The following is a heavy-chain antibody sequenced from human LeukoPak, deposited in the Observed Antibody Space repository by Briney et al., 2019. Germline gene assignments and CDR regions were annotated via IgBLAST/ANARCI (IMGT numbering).Heavy chain of an antibody. J-gene: IGHJ4*02. Sequence: PSETLSLTCAVYGGSFSGYYWSWIRQPPGKGLEWIGEINHSGSTNYNPSLKSRVTISVDTSKNQFSLKLSSVTAADTAVYYCARTRYILTGYFDYWGQGTLVTVSS. V-gene: IGHV4-34*01. CDR2: INHSGST. CDR3: ARTRYILTGYFDY. D-gene: IGHD3-9*01. CDR1: GGSFSGYY.